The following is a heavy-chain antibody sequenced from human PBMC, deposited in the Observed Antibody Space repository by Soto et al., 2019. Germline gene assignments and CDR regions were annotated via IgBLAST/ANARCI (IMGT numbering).Heavy chain of an antibody. D-gene: IGHD3-3*01. V-gene: IGHV4-39*01. J-gene: IGHJ4*02. Sequence: SETLSLTCTVSGGSISSSSYYWGWIRQPPGKGLEWIGSIYYSGSTYYNPSLKSRVTISVDTSKNQFSLKLSSVTAADTAVYYCARRGYDFWSGEYYFDYWGQGTLVTVSS. CDR3: ARRGYDFWSGEYYFDY. CDR1: GGSISSSSYY. CDR2: IYYSGST.